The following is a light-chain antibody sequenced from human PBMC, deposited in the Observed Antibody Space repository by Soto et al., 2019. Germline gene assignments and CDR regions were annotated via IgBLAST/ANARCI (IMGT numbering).Light chain of an antibody. J-gene: IGLJ3*02. CDR2: GNN. CDR1: SSNFGAGYD. Sequence: QSVLTQPPSVSGAPGQRVTISCTGSSSNFGAGYDVHWYQQLPGTAPKLLIYGNNNRPSGVPDRFSGSKSGTSASLAITGLQAEDEADYYCQSYDTTLSGSAVFGGGTKLTVL. V-gene: IGLV1-40*01. CDR3: QSYDTTLSGSAV.